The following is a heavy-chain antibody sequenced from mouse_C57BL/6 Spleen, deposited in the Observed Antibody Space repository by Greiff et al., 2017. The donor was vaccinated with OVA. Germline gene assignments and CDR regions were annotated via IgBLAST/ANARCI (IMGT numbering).Heavy chain of an antibody. CDR1: GYSITSGYY. CDR3: AIVERGYYGYFEV. D-gene: IGHD2-2*01. Sequence: EVQLVESGPGLVKPSQSLSLTCSVTGYSITSGYYWNWLRQFPGNLLEWMGFISYDGSNNYNPSLKNRIPITRDTSKNQFFLKLNYVTTEDTAAYYSAIVERGYYGYFEVWGTGTTVTVSS. CDR2: ISYDGSN. J-gene: IGHJ1*03. V-gene: IGHV3-6*01.